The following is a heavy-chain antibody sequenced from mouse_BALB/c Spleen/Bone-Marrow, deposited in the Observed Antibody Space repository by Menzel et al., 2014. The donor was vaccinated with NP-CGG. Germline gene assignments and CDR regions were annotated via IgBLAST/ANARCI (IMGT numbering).Heavy chain of an antibody. D-gene: IGHD2-4*01. CDR3: ARHAYYDQTEVSFVY. J-gene: IGHJ3*01. Sequence: EVKLVESGGGLVKSGGSLKLSCAASGFTFNNYGMSWVRQTPEKRLEWVATISGGGSYTFYPDSVKGRFTISRDNAKNDLYLQLSSLRSEDTALYYCARHAYYDQTEVSFVYWSQGTLVTVSA. V-gene: IGHV5-9-2*01. CDR1: GFTFNNYG. CDR2: ISGGGSYT.